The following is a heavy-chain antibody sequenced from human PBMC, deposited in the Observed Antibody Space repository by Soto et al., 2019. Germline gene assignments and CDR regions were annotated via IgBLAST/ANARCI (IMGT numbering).Heavy chain of an antibody. CDR3: ARERVGHSAMDV. CDR1: GGSITNYY. V-gene: IGHV4-59*01. Sequence: QVQLQESGPGLVKPSETLSLMCTVSGGSITNYYWSWIRQSPAKGLEWIGYISDSGSTKYNPSLKSRVSISVDTSNSQFSLTLTSVTAADTAVYYCARERVGHSAMDVWGQGTTVTVSS. J-gene: IGHJ6*02. CDR2: ISDSGST. D-gene: IGHD1-26*01.